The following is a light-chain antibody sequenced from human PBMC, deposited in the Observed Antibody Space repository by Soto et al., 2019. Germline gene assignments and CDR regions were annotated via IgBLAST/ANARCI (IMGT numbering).Light chain of an antibody. Sequence: NFMLTQPHSVSESQGKTVTISCARSSGSIATNYVQWYQQRPGSAPTTVIYDDNPRPSGVPDRFSGSIDSSSNSASLTISGLKTEDEADYYCQSYDFSNRVVFGGGTQLTVL. CDR2: DDN. V-gene: IGLV6-57*04. CDR1: SGSIATNY. J-gene: IGLJ2*01. CDR3: QSYDFSNRVV.